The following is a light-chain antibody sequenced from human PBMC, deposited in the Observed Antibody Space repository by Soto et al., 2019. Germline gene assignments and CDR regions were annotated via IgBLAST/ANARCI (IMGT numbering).Light chain of an antibody. CDR1: QSISSN. J-gene: IGKJ1*01. CDR2: GAS. Sequence: EKVLTQSPATLAVSPGERATLSCRASQSISSNLAWYQQKPGQAPRLLIYGASTRVTGIPARFSGSGSGTEFTLTISSVQSEDFAIYYCQQYGSWLQTFGQGTKVEVK. V-gene: IGKV3-15*01. CDR3: QQYGSWLQT.